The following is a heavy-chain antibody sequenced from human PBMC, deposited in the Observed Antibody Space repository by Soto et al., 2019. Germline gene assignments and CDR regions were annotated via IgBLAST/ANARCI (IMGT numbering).Heavy chain of an antibody. J-gene: IGHJ6*02. Sequence: VQLLESGGGLVQPGGSLRLSCATSGFTFSNYAMTWVRQTPEKGLEWVAVIWYDGSNKYYADSVKGRFTISRDNSKNTLYLQMNSLRAEDTAVYYCAGTYYDFWSGSYYYYGMDVWGQGTTVTVSS. CDR2: IWYDGSNK. V-gene: IGHV3-33*01. D-gene: IGHD3-3*01. CDR1: GFTFSNYA. CDR3: AGTYYDFWSGSYYYYGMDV.